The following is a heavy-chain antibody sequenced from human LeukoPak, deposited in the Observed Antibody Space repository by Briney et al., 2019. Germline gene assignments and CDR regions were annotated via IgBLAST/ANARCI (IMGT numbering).Heavy chain of an antibody. D-gene: IGHD6-19*01. CDR1: GFTFSTYA. Sequence: GGSLRLSCAASGFTFSTYAMTWVRQAPGKGLEWVSVIYSGGSTYYADSVKGRFTISRDNAKNSLYLQMNSLRAEDTAVYYCARGDNSSGWYPRYFDYWGQGTLVTVSS. CDR2: IYSGGST. J-gene: IGHJ4*02. CDR3: ARGDNSSGWYPRYFDY. V-gene: IGHV3-66*01.